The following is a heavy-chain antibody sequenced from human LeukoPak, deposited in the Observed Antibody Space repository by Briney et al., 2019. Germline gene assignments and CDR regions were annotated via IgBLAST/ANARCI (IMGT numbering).Heavy chain of an antibody. J-gene: IGHJ4*02. Sequence: ASVKVSCKASGYTFTSYDINWVRQATGQGLEWMGWMNPNSDNTGYAQKFQGRVTMTRNTSISTAYMELSSLRSEDTAVYYCARGNRSMVQGVIVYWGQGTLVTVSS. V-gene: IGHV1-8*01. CDR3: ARGNRSMVQGVIVY. CDR1: GYTFTSYD. CDR2: MNPNSDNT. D-gene: IGHD3-10*01.